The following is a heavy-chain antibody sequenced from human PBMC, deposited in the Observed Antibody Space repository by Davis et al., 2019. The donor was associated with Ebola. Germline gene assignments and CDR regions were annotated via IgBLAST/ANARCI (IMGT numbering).Heavy chain of an antibody. CDR2: IIPIFGTA. CDR1: GGTFSSYA. Sequence: SVKVSCKASGGTFSSYAISWVRQAPGQGLEWMGGIIPIFGTANYAQKFQGRVTITADESASTAYMELSSLRSEDTAVYYCATPSAASAKRDFDYWGQGTLVTVSS. J-gene: IGHJ4*02. V-gene: IGHV1-69*13. CDR3: ATPSAASAKRDFDY. D-gene: IGHD3-3*01.